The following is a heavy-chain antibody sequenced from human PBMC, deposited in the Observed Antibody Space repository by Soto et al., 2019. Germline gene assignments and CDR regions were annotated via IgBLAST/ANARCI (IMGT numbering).Heavy chain of an antibody. V-gene: IGHV1-69*01. J-gene: IGHJ5*02. D-gene: IGHD1-26*01. CDR2: IFPLLATA. CDR1: GGDFSNFA. Sequence: QVQLVQSGAEVKRPGSSVKVSCKAYGGDFSNFAIRWVRQAPGQGLEWVGGIFPLLATATYTQKLHGRVAITADESTTTVCIELSSLRSAATAVYYFPREVSQLVGGTHFASWGQGTLVTVSS. CDR3: PREVSQLVGGTHFAS.